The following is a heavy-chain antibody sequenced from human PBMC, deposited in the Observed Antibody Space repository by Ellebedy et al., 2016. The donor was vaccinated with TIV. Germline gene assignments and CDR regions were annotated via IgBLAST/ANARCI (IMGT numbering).Heavy chain of an antibody. D-gene: IGHD1-1*01. CDR3: AKRYRSYFDY. J-gene: IGHJ4*02. Sequence: PGGSLRLSCAASGFTFSLNWMYWVRQAPGKGLEWVANIKEDGSEEYYVDSVKGRFTISRDNAKNSLYLQMNSLREGDTAVYYCAKRYRSYFDYWGQGTLVTVSS. V-gene: IGHV3-7*01. CDR1: GFTFSLNW. CDR2: IKEDGSEE.